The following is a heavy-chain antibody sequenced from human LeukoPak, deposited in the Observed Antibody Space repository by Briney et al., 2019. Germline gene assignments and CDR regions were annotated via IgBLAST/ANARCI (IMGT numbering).Heavy chain of an antibody. CDR2: ISSSGSSR. CDR3: ARQDSGWHVY. CDR1: GFTFSSYE. J-gene: IGHJ4*02. V-gene: IGHV3-48*03. D-gene: IGHD6-19*01. Sequence: GGSLRLSCAASGFTFSSYEMNWVRQAPGKGLEWVSYISSSGSSRYYADSVKGRFTISRDNAKNSLNLQMNSLRADDTAVYYCARQDSGWHVYWGQGTLVIVSS.